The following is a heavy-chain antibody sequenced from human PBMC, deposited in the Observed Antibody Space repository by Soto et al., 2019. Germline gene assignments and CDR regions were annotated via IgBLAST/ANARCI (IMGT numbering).Heavy chain of an antibody. CDR2: ISASGGST. Sequence: GGSLRLSCAASGFTFRSYAMSWVRQAPGKGLEWVSSISASGGSTYYADSVKGRFTISRDNSKNTLFLHMNSLTAEDTALYYCAKDSDYYDINLYFDKWGQGTLVTVSS. J-gene: IGHJ4*02. D-gene: IGHD3-22*01. CDR1: GFTFRSYA. CDR3: AKDSDYYDINLYFDK. V-gene: IGHV3-23*01.